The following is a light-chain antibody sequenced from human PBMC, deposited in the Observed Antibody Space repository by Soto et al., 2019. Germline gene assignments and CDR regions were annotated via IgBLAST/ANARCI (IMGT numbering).Light chain of an antibody. J-gene: IGLJ2*01. CDR2: EVT. Sequence: QSVLAQPASVSGSHGRSITISCAGTRDDIGAYDYVSWYQQHPGNAPKLLVYEVTNRPSGVSDRFSGSKSGNTASLTISGLQAEDEADYYCNSYTNSSAVVFGGGTKVTVL. V-gene: IGLV2-14*01. CDR3: NSYTNSSAVV. CDR1: RDDIGAYDY.